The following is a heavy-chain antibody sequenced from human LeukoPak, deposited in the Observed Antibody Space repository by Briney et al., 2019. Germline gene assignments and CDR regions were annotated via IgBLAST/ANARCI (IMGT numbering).Heavy chain of an antibody. Sequence: GGSLRLSCAASGFTFSSYAMHWVRQAPGKGLEWVAVISYDGSNKYYADSVKGRFTISRDNSKNTLYLQMNSLRAEDTAVYYCAKDEDYYGSGRYFDYWGQGTLVTVSS. J-gene: IGHJ4*02. CDR2: ISYDGSNK. CDR1: GFTFSSYA. CDR3: AKDEDYYGSGRYFDY. V-gene: IGHV3-30-3*01. D-gene: IGHD3-10*01.